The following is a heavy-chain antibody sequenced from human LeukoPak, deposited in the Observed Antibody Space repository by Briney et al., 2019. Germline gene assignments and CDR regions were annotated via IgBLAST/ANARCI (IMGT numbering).Heavy chain of an antibody. CDR3: ARGIRFLEWLLDY. D-gene: IGHD3-3*01. Sequence: GGSXXLSCAASGFTFSSYWMSWVRQAPGKGLEWVANIKQDGSEKYYVDSVKGRFTISRDNAKNSLYLQMNSLRAEDTAVYYCARGIRFLEWLLDYWGQGTLVTVSS. CDR2: IKQDGSEK. V-gene: IGHV3-7*01. CDR1: GFTFSSYW. J-gene: IGHJ4*02.